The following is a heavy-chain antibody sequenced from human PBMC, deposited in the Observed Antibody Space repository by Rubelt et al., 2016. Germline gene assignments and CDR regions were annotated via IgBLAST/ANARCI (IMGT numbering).Heavy chain of an antibody. CDR2: IYYSGST. V-gene: IGHV4-30-4*07. J-gene: IGHJ4*02. CDR3: ARGGTGTTFPLDY. D-gene: IGHD1-7*01. CDR1: GGSISSGGYS. Sequence: QLQLQESGPGLVKPSQTLSLTCAVSGGSISSGGYSWSWIRQPPGKGLEWIGYIYYSGSTYYNPSLQSRVTISVDTSKNQFSLKLSSGTAADTAVYFCARGGTGTTFPLDYWGQGTLVTVSS.